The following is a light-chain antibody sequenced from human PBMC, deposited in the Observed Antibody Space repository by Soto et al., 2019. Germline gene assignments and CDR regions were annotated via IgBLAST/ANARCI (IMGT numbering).Light chain of an antibody. CDR2: DVS. CDR1: SSDVGGYNY. CDR3: CSYAGSYTYV. J-gene: IGLJ1*01. V-gene: IGLV2-11*01. Sequence: QSVLTQPRSVSGSPGESVTISFTVTSSDVGGYNYVSWYQQHPGKAPKLMIFDVSKRPSGVPDRFSGSKSANTASLTISGLQAEDEADYYCCSYAGSYTYVFGTGTKVTVL.